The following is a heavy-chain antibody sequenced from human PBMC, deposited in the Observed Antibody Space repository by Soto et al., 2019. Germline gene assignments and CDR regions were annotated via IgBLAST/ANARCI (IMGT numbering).Heavy chain of an antibody. CDR3: ARTSGHLDS. D-gene: IGHD6-19*01. J-gene: IGHJ4*02. CDR2: TYYRSKWYN. Sequence: SQTLSLTCAISGDSVSSNSAAWNWIRRSPSRGLEWLGRTYYRSKWYNEYAVSVKSRIAINPDTSKNQFSLQLNSVTPEDTAVYYCARTSGHLDSWGQGTLVTVSS. CDR1: GDSVSSNSAA. V-gene: IGHV6-1*01.